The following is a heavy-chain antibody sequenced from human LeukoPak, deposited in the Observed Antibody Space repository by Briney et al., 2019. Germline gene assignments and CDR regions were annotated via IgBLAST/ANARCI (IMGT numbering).Heavy chain of an antibody. CDR2: INHSGST. V-gene: IGHV4-34*01. CDR3: ARSSRFGELIIGAREYFDY. J-gene: IGHJ4*02. Sequence: SETLSLTCAVHGGSFSGYYWSWIRQPPGRGLEWVGEINHSGSTNYNPSLKSRVTISVDTSKNQFSLKLSSVTAADTAVYYCARSSRFGELIIGAREYFDYWGQGPLVTVSS. D-gene: IGHD3-10*01. CDR1: GGSFSGYY.